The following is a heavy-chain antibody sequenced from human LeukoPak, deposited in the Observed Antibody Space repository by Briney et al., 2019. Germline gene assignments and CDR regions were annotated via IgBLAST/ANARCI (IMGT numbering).Heavy chain of an antibody. Sequence: SETLSLTCTVSGASISSTTYYWGWIRQPPGEGLEWIGTIYSRGSTYYNPSPKSRLTISVDTSENQFSLKLNSVTAADTAVYYCARLAGTPTSYYYYYYFAVWGKGTTVTVSS. V-gene: IGHV4-39*01. CDR1: GASISSTTYY. CDR3: ARLAGTPTSYYYYYYFAV. CDR2: IYSRGST. J-gene: IGHJ6*03. D-gene: IGHD1-1*01.